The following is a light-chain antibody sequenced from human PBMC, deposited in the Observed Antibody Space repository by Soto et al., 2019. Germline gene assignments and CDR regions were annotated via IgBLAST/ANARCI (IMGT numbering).Light chain of an antibody. Sequence: DIVMTQSPDSLAVSLGERATINCKSSQSVLYSSNNKNYLAWYQQKPGQPPKFLIYWASTRESGVPDRFTGSGSGTAFTLTISSLQAEDVAVYYCQQYYSSPFTFGQGTKLEIK. CDR3: QQYYSSPFT. J-gene: IGKJ2*01. CDR2: WAS. V-gene: IGKV4-1*01. CDR1: QSVLYSSNNKNY.